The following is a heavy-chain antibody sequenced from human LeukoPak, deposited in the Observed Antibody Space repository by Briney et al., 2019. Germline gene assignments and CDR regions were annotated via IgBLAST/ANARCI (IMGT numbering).Heavy chain of an antibody. CDR2: ISTSGSTM. CDR1: GFTFSDYY. CDR3: ARSVREMATLHFDY. J-gene: IGHJ4*02. V-gene: IGHV3-11*01. D-gene: IGHD5-24*01. Sequence: GGSLRLSCAASGFTFSDYYVNWIRQAPGKGLEWVSYISTSGSTMYYADSVMGRFTISRDNAKNSLYLQMSSLRAEDTAVYYCARSVREMATLHFDYWGQGTLVTVSS.